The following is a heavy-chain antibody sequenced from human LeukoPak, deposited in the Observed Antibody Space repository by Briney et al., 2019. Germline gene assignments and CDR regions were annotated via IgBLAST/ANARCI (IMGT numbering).Heavy chain of an antibody. CDR1: GYTFTSYG. V-gene: IGHV1-18*01. Sequence: GASVKVSCKASGYTFTSYGISWVRQAPGQGLEWMGWISAYNGNTNYAQKLQGRVTMTTDTSTSTAYMELRSLRSDDTAVYYCARTPYDFWSGYPNWFDPWGQGTLVTVSS. D-gene: IGHD3-3*01. CDR3: ARTPYDFWSGYPNWFDP. CDR2: ISAYNGNT. J-gene: IGHJ5*02.